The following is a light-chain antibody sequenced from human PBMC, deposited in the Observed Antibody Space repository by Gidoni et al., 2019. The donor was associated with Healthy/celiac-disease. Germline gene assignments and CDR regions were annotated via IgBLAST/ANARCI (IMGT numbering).Light chain of an antibody. CDR1: QSVSSN. V-gene: IGKV3-15*01. CDR2: GAS. J-gene: IGKJ1*01. Sequence: EIVMTQSPATLSVSPGERATLSCRASQSVSSNLAWYQQKPGQAPRLLIYGASTRATGIPARFSGSGSGTEFTLTISSLQSEDCAVYYCQQYNNWPLTCGQGTKVEIK. CDR3: QQYNNWPLT.